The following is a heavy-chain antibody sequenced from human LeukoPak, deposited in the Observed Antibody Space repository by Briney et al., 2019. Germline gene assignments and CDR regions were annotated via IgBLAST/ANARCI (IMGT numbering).Heavy chain of an antibody. J-gene: IGHJ4*02. V-gene: IGHV4-61*02. Sequence: SQTLSLTCTVSGGSISSGSYYWSWIRQPAGKGLEWIGRIYTSGSTNYNPSLKSRVTISVDTSKNQFSLKLSSVTAADTAVYYCARGDLRFLDYWGQGTLVTVSS. D-gene: IGHD3-3*01. CDR1: GGSISSGSYY. CDR2: IYTSGST. CDR3: ARGDLRFLDY.